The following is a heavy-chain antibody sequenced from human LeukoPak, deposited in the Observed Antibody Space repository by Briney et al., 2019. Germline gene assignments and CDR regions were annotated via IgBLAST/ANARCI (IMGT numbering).Heavy chain of an antibody. Sequence: PGGSLRLSCAASGFTFSSYSMNWVRQAPGKGLEWVSYISSSSSTIYYADSVKGRFTISRDNAKNSLYLQMNSLRAEDTAVYYCARGGDLWFGEFRPDYWGQGTLVTVSS. CDR2: ISSSSSTI. CDR1: GFTFSSYS. J-gene: IGHJ4*02. D-gene: IGHD3-10*01. V-gene: IGHV3-48*04. CDR3: ARGGDLWFGEFRPDY.